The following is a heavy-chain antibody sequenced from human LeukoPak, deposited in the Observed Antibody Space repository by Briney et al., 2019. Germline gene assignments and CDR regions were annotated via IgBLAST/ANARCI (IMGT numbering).Heavy chain of an antibody. CDR3: ARFVLIAAAGDLALDV. D-gene: IGHD6-13*01. CDR2: INHSGST. Sequence: SETLSLTCAVYGGSFSGYYWSWIRQPPGKGLEWIGEINHSGSTNYNPSLKSRVTISVDTSKNQFSLKLSSVTAADTAVYYCARFVLIAAAGDLALDVWGKGTTVTASS. CDR1: GGSFSGYY. V-gene: IGHV4-34*01. J-gene: IGHJ6*04.